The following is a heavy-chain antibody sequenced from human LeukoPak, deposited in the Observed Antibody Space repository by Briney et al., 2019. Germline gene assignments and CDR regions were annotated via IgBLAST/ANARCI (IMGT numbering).Heavy chain of an antibody. J-gene: IGHJ4*02. D-gene: IGHD5-12*01. CDR2: ISGSGGNT. V-gene: IGHV3-23*01. CDR1: GFTFSSYA. CDR3: AKSLVATKIFFDY. Sequence: GGSLRLSCAASGFTFSSYAMSWVRQAPGKGLEWVSAISGSGGNTYYADSVKGRFTISRDNSKNTLYLQMNSLRAEDTAVYYCAKSLVATKIFFDYWGQGTLVTVSS.